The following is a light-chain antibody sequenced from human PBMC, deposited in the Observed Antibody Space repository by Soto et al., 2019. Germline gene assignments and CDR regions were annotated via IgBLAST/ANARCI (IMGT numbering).Light chain of an antibody. CDR2: DTS. CDR1: TGAVTSGHY. CDR3: LLSYSGTSLI. V-gene: IGLV7-46*01. J-gene: IGLJ2*01. Sequence: QAVVTQEPSLTVSPGGTVTLTCASSTGAVTSGHYPYWFQQRPGQAPRTLIYDTSSRHSWTPARFSGSLLGDKAALTLSGAQPEDEAEYYCLLSYSGTSLIFGGGTKVTVL.